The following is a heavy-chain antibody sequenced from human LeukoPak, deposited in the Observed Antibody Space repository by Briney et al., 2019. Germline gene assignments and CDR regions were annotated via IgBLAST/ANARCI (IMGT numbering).Heavy chain of an antibody. V-gene: IGHV3-23*01. J-gene: IGHJ5*02. Sequence: GGSLRFSWAASGFTFTSYAISGVGQAPGKGREGFSAISGSGGSTYYADSVKGRFTISRDNSKNTLYLQMNSLRAEDTAVYYCARGDRDYDETWFDPWGQGTLVTVSS. CDR3: ARGDRDYDETWFDP. CDR2: ISGSGGST. CDR1: GFTFTSYA. D-gene: IGHD3-16*01.